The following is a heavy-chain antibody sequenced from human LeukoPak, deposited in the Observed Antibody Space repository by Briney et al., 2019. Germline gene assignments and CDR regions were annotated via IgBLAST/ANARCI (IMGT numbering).Heavy chain of an antibody. CDR3: AKAFSTPYYYGSGTFSSRGETQSDY. D-gene: IGHD3-10*01. J-gene: IGHJ4*02. V-gene: IGHV3-23*01. CDR1: GFTFSLYT. CDR2: ISGSGGST. Sequence: PGGSLRLSCAAPGFTFSLYTMSWVRQAPGKGLEWVSAISGSGGSTYYAHSVKRRFTISRDNSKNTLYLQMNSLRAEDTAVYYCAKAFSTPYYYGSGTFSSRGETQSDYWGQGTLVTVSS.